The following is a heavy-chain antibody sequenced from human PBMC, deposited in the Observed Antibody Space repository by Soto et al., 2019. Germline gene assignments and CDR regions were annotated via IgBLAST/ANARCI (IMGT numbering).Heavy chain of an antibody. CDR3: SKDTGAVGGPDY. CDR1: GFTFSTYG. Sequence: GSLRLSCAASGFTFSTYGMHWVRQAPGKGLEWVAVIWSDGTNKYYADSVKGRFTISRDNSKNTLYLQMNSLRAEDTAVYYCSKDTGAVGGPDYWGHGTLVTVSS. J-gene: IGHJ4*01. V-gene: IGHV3-33*03. CDR2: IWSDGTNK. D-gene: IGHD6-13*01.